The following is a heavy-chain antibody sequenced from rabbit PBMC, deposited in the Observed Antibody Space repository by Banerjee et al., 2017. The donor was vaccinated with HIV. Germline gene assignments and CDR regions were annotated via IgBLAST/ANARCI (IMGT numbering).Heavy chain of an antibody. V-gene: IGHV1S40*01. CDR3: ARGDGSDPGPGYFNL. J-gene: IGHJ4*01. Sequence: QSLEESGGDLVQPEGSLTLTCTASGFDLSSYYYMCWVRQAPGKGLELIACINTDTGSTYCASWAKGRFTISKTSSTTVTLQMTSLTAADTATYFCARGDGSDPGPGYFNLWGPGTLVTVS. CDR1: GFDLSSYYY. D-gene: IGHD1-1*01. CDR2: INTDTGST.